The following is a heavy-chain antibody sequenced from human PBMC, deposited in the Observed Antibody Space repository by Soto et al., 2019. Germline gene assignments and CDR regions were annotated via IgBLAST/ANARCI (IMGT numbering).Heavy chain of an antibody. CDR3: AHGSGWLSDH. CDR1: GFSLSSPAVG. Sequence: QITLKESGPTLVKPTQTLTLTCTFSGFSLSSPAVGVNWIRQPPGKALEWLALIYWDDDKQYSPSLKNRLTITQDSSKNQVVLTMTIMDPVDTATYCCAHGSGWLSDHWGQGTLVTVSS. J-gene: IGHJ4*02. CDR2: IYWDDDK. V-gene: IGHV2-5*02. D-gene: IGHD6-19*01.